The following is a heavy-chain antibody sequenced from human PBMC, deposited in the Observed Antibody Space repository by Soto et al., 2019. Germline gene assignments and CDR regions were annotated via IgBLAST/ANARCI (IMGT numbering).Heavy chain of an antibody. CDR2: FYWDDDK. D-gene: IGHD3-10*01. V-gene: IGHV2-5*02. CDR1: GFSLSTSGVG. J-gene: IGHJ5*02. Sequence: SGPTLVKPTQTLTLTCTFSGFSLSTSGVGVGWIRQPPGKALEWLALFYWDDDKRYSPSLQSRLTITKDTSQNQVVLTMTNMDPVDTATYYCALTGWFGELSDLIWFDPLGPGTLVPVSS. CDR3: ALTGWFGELSDLIWFDP.